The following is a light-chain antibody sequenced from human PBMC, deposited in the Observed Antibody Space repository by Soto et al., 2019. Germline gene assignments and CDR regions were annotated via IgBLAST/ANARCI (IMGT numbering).Light chain of an antibody. Sequence: DIQMTPSPFSVSASVGDRGTITCRASQGINRWLAWYQQKLGKAPKLLIFDASSLQSGVPSRFSGSGSGTDFTLTISSLQPEDFATYYCQQANSFPLTFGGGTKVDIK. CDR1: QGINRW. V-gene: IGKV1D-12*01. CDR3: QQANSFPLT. CDR2: DAS. J-gene: IGKJ4*01.